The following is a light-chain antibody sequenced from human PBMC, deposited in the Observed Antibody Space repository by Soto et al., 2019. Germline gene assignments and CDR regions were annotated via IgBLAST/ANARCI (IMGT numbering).Light chain of an antibody. J-gene: IGKJ2*03. CDR3: QQYYDWYS. CDR1: QSGNNR. CDR2: CAS. Sequence: VVLTQSPATLSVSPGDRATLSGRASQSGNNRLAWYQQKPGQAPRLLIYCASTRATGIPARFSGSESGTAYTLTICSLQSEDFAVYYCQQYYDWYSFGQGTKLDI. V-gene: IGKV3-15*01.